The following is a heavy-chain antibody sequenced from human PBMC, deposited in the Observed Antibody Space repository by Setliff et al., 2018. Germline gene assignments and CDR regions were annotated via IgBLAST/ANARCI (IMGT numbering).Heavy chain of an antibody. CDR3: AGGIAAPYFDY. CDR1: GGAFSNYG. J-gene: IGHJ4*02. Sequence: SVKVSCKVSGGAFSNYGLTWVRQAPGQGLEWMGRIIPIFGTANYAQKFQGRVTITADESTSTAYMELSSLRSEDTAVYYCAGGIAAPYFDYWGQGTLVTVSS. D-gene: IGHD6-13*01. V-gene: IGHV1-69*13. CDR2: IIPIFGTA.